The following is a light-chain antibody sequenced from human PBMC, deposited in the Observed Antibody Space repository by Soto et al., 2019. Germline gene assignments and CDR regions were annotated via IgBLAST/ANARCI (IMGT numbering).Light chain of an antibody. CDR1: QSVSNNY. Sequence: IVLTQSAGTLSLSPGERATLSCRASQSVSNNYLAWYQQKPGQAPRLLIYGASNRATGIPDRFSGHGSGTDFTLTISRLEPEDFAVYHCQQYGGSPITFGQGTRLEIK. CDR2: GAS. J-gene: IGKJ5*01. CDR3: QQYGGSPIT. V-gene: IGKV3-20*01.